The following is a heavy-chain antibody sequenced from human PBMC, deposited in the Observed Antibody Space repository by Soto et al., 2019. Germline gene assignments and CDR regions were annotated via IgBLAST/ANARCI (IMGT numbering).Heavy chain of an antibody. D-gene: IGHD6-13*01. CDR2: IIPIFGTA. V-gene: IGHV1-69*01. J-gene: IGHJ6*02. CDR3: AREDRIAPYYYYGMDV. CDR1: GGTFSSYA. Sequence: QVQLVQSGAEVKKPGSSVKVSCKASGGTFSSYAISWVRQAPGQGLEWMGGIIPIFGTANYAQKFQGRVTITADESTSTADMKLSSLISEDTAVEYCAREDRIAPYYYYGMDVWGQGTTVTVSS.